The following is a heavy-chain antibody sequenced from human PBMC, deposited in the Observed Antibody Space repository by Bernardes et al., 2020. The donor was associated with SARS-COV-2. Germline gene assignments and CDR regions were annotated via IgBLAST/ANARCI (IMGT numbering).Heavy chain of an antibody. D-gene: IGHD3-3*01. CDR1: GGSFSGYY. CDR3: ARGRLEWLFPTFYYYYYGMDV. CDR2: INHSGST. J-gene: IGHJ6*04. V-gene: IGHV4-34*01. Sequence: SETLSLTCAVYGGSFSGYYWSWIRQPPGKGLEWIGEINHSGSTNYNPSLKSRVTISVDTSKNQFSLKLSSVTAADTAVYYCARGRLEWLFPTFYYYYYGMDVWGKGTTVTVSS.